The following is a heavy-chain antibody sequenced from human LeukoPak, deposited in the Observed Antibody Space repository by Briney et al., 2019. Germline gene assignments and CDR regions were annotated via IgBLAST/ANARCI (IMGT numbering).Heavy chain of an antibody. CDR3: ARRRGDDYGDYDY. D-gene: IGHD4-17*01. CDR2: IRSKANSYAT. CDR1: GFTFSASA. V-gene: IGHV3-73*01. J-gene: IGHJ4*02. Sequence: PGGSLRLSCAASGFTFSASALHWVRQASGKGLEWVGRIRSKANSYATEYAASLKGRFTISRDDSKNTAYLQMNSLKTEDTAVYYCARRRGDDYGDYDYWGQGTLVTVSS.